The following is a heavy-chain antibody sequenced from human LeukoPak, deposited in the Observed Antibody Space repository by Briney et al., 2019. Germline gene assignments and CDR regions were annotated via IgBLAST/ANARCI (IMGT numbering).Heavy chain of an antibody. D-gene: IGHD5-24*01. CDR1: GGSISSSSYY. V-gene: IGHV4-39*07. CDR2: IYYSGST. Sequence: SETLSLTCTVSGGSISSSSYYWGWIRQPPGKGLEWIGSIYYSGSTYYNPSLKSRVTISVDTSKNQFSLKLSSVTAADTAVYYCARDGVEMATILDAFDIWGQGTMVTVSS. CDR3: ARDGVEMATILDAFDI. J-gene: IGHJ3*02.